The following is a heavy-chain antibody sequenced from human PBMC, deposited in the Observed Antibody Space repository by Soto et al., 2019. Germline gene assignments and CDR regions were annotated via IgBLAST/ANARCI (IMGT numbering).Heavy chain of an antibody. CDR3: AREGLTLGPGAVGGAFDI. D-gene: IGHD2-2*01. CDR1: GGTFDSNA. Sequence: QVQLVQSGTEVRKPGSSVKVSCKASGGTFDSNAISWVRLAPGQGLEWMGGIIPIFGTINNAQKFQDRVTITADESANIGYMELSSLRSEDTAIYYCAREGLTLGPGAVGGAFDIWGQGTLVTVSS. J-gene: IGHJ3*02. V-gene: IGHV1-69*12. CDR2: IIPIFGTI.